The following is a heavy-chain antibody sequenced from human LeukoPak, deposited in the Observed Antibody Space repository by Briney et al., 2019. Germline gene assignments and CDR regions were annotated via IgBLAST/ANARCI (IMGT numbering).Heavy chain of an antibody. D-gene: IGHD1-14*01. V-gene: IGHV4-59*01. CDR2: IYYSGST. J-gene: IGHJ4*02. Sequence: SETLSLTCTVSGGSISSYYWSWIRQPPGKGLEWIGYIYYSGSTNYNPSLKSRVTISVDTSKNQFSLKLSSVTAADTAVYYCARGSRRAEPHYWGQGTLVTVS. CDR3: ARGSRRAEPHY. CDR1: GGSISSYY.